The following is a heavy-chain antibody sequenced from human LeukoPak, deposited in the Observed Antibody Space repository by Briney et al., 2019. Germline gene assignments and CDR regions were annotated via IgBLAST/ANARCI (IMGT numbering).Heavy chain of an antibody. Sequence: ASVKVSCKASDYTVSTYVISWVRQAPGQGPEWMGWISPYKGNAIYAQKLQGRVTMTTDTSTGTAYMELRSLTSDDTAVYYCATAQDYGEYVLGYFDYWGQGTLVTVSS. CDR3: ATAQDYGEYVLGYFDY. CDR2: ISPYKGNA. D-gene: IGHD4-17*01. V-gene: IGHV1-18*01. J-gene: IGHJ4*02. CDR1: DYTVSTYV.